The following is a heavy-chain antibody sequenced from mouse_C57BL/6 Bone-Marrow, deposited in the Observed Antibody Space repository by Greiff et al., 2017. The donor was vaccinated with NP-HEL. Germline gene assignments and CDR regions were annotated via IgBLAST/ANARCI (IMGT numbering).Heavy chain of an antibody. V-gene: IGHV1-55*01. J-gene: IGHJ2*01. D-gene: IGHD1-1*01. CDR3: ARGGITTVVATNFDY. CDR1: GYTFTSYW. CDR2: IYPGSGST. Sequence: VQLQQPGAELVKPGASVKMSCKASGYTFTSYWITWVKQRPGQGLEWIGDIYPGSGSTNYNEKFKSKATLTVDTSSSTAYMQLSSLTSEDSAVYYCARGGITTVVATNFDYWGQGTTLTVSS.